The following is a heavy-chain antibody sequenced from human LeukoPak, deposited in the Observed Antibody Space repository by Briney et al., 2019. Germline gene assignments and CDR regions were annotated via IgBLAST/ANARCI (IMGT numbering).Heavy chain of an antibody. Sequence: GESLKISCKGSGYSFTSYWIGWVRQMPGKGLEWMGIIYPGDSDTRYSPSFQGQVTISADKSISTAYLQWSSLKASDTAMYYCARRNYDILTYYYGMDAWGQGTTVTVSS. V-gene: IGHV5-51*01. J-gene: IGHJ6*02. D-gene: IGHD3-9*01. CDR1: GYSFTSYW. CDR2: IYPGDSDT. CDR3: ARRNYDILTYYYGMDA.